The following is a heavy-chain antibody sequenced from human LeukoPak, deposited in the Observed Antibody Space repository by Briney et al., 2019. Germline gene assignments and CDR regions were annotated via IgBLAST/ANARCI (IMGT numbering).Heavy chain of an antibody. V-gene: IGHV3-23*01. J-gene: IGHJ4*02. D-gene: IGHD6-19*01. Sequence: EWXXASSGSGGTTSYADSVKGRFTISRDNSENTLYLQMNSLRADDTAVYYCAKRSGYSSGWYDYWGQGTLVTVSA. CDR3: AKRSGYSSGWYDY. CDR2: SSGSGGTT.